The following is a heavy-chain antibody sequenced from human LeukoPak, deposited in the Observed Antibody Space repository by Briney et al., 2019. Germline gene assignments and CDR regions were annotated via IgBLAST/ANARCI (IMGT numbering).Heavy chain of an antibody. V-gene: IGHV1-69*04. D-gene: IGHD2-15*01. J-gene: IGHJ3*02. CDR3: ARFRAGVVYDAFDI. CDR2: IIPILGIA. CDR1: GGTFSSYA. Sequence: SVKVSCKASGGTFSSYAISWVRQAPGQGLEWMGRIIPILGIANYAQKFQGRVTITADKSTSTAYMELSSLRSEDTAVYYCARFRAGVVYDAFDIWGQGTMVTVSS.